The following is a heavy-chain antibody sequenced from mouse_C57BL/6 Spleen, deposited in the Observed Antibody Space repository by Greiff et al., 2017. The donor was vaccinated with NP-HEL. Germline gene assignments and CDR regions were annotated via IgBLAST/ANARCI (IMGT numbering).Heavy chain of an antibody. Sequence: QVQLQQSGAELVRPGASVKLSCKASGYTFTDYYINWVKQRPGQGLEWIARIYPGSGNTYYNEKFKGKATLTAEKSSSTAYMQLSSLTSEDSAVYFFARTMDYDYDYYFDYWGQGTTLTVSS. CDR2: IYPGSGNT. CDR1: GYTFTDYY. J-gene: IGHJ2*01. D-gene: IGHD2-4*01. CDR3: ARTMDYDYDYYFDY. V-gene: IGHV1-76*01.